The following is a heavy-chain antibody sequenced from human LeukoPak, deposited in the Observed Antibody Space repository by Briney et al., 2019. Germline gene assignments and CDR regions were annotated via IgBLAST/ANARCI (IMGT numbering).Heavy chain of an antibody. V-gene: IGHV3-53*01. J-gene: IGHJ4*02. CDR2: VYGGGNT. Sequence: GGSLRLSCAASGFTVGNNRMSWVRQAPGKGLEWVSTVYGGGNTAYADSVKGRFTISRDTSKDTLLLQMNSLRAEDTAVYFCVRERFGAYVENWGQGALVTVSS. CDR3: VRERFGAYVEN. D-gene: IGHD3-10*01. CDR1: GFTVGNNR.